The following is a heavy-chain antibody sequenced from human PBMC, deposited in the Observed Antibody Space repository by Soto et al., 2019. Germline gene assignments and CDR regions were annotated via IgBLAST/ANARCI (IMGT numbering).Heavy chain of an antibody. D-gene: IGHD2-21*02. Sequence: ASVKVSCKASGYTFTGYYMHWVRQAPGQGLEWMGWINANSGNTNYAQKLQGRVTMTRDTSMSTAYMELRRLRSDDTAVYYCARDTLCGGDCYSYFQHWGQGTLVTVSS. CDR3: ARDTLCGGDCYSYFQH. V-gene: IGHV1-2*02. CDR2: INANSGNT. CDR1: GYTFTGYY. J-gene: IGHJ1*01.